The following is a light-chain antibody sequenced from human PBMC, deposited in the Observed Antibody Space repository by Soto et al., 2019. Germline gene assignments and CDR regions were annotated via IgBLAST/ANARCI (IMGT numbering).Light chain of an antibody. CDR3: QQYGGSPIT. J-gene: IGKJ5*01. CDR1: QSVSDY. CDR2: GAS. V-gene: IGKV3-20*01. Sequence: EIVLTQSPATLSLSPGERATLSCRASQSVSDYLAWYQQKPGQAPRLLIYGASNRATGIPARFSGSGSGTDFTLTISRLEPEDFALYYCQQYGGSPITFGLGTRLEVK.